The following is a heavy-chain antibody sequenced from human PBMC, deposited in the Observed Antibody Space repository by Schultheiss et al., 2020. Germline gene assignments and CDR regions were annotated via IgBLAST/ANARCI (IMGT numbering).Heavy chain of an antibody. CDR3: ARAGSGAFDI. D-gene: IGHD3-10*01. CDR2: IYYSGST. Sequence: SETLSLTCTVSGGSISSGGYYWSWIRQHPGKGLEWIGYIYYSGSTYYNPSLKSRVTISVDKSKNQFSLKLSSVTAADTAVYYCARAGSGAFDIWGQGTMVTVSS. V-gene: IGHV4-31*03. CDR1: GGSISSGGYY. J-gene: IGHJ3*02.